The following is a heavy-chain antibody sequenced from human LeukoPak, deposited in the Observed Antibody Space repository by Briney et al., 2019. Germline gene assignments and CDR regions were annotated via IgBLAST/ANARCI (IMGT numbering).Heavy chain of an antibody. CDR3: AKDFRCGGDCYLFDY. D-gene: IGHD2-21*02. V-gene: IGHV3-23*01. CDR1: GFTFSTYG. CDR2: ISGSGGST. J-gene: IGHJ4*02. Sequence: GGSLRLSCAASGFTFSTYGMSWVRQAPGKGLEWVSAISGSGGSTYYADSVKGRFTISRDISKNTLSLQMNSLRAEDTAVYYCAKDFRCGGDCYLFDYWGQGTLVTVSS.